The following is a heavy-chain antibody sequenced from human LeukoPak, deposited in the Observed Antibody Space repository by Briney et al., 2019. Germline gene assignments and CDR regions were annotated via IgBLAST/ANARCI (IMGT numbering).Heavy chain of an antibody. V-gene: IGHV4-59*01. CDR1: GGSFSGYY. J-gene: IGHJ6*03. D-gene: IGHD3-22*01. CDR3: ARAMTDGDYYYMDV. Sequence: PSETLSLTCAVYGGSFSGYYWSWIRQPPGKGLEWIGYIYYSGSTNYNPSLKSRVTISVDTSKNQFSLKLSSVTAADTAVYYCARAMTDGDYYYMDVWGKGTTVTVSS. CDR2: IYYSGST.